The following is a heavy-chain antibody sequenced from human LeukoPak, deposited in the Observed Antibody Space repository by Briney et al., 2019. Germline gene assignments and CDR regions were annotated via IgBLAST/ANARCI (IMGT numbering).Heavy chain of an antibody. V-gene: IGHV1-18*01. J-gene: IGHJ5*02. CDR3: AASKGYCSGGSCPNWFDP. Sequence: ASVKVSCKASGGTFSSYAISWVRQAPGQGLEWMGWISAYNGNTNYAQKLQGRVTMTTDTSTSTAYMELRSLRSDDTAVYYCAASKGYCSGGSCPNWFDPWGQGTLVTVSS. CDR1: GGTFSSYA. CDR2: ISAYNGNT. D-gene: IGHD2-15*01.